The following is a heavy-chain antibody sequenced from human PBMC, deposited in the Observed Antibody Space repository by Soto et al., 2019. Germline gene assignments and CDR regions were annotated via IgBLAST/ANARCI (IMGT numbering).Heavy chain of an antibody. J-gene: IGHJ5*02. CDR2: ISSSSNTI. CDR3: GRESWFDP. Sequence: GGSLRLSCAASGFTLSIYTMNWVRQAPGKGLEWISLISSSSNTIYYADSVKGRFTISRDNAKNSVYLQMNSLRDEDTAVYYCGRESWFDPWGQGTLVTVSS. CDR1: GFTLSIYT. V-gene: IGHV3-48*02.